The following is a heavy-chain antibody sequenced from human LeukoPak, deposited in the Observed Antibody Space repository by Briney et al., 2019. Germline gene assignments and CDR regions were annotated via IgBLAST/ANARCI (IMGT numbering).Heavy chain of an antibody. D-gene: IGHD1-26*01. J-gene: IGHJ4*02. CDR3: TRESGSYHGNDY. V-gene: IGHV1-2*06. CDR2: INPNNGGT. CDR1: GGTFSSYA. Sequence: ASVKVSCKASGGTFSSYAISWVRQAPGQGLEWMGRINPNNGGTNYAQKFQGRVTMTGDTSISTAYMELGSLRSDDTAVYYCTRESGSYHGNDYWGQGTLVTVSS.